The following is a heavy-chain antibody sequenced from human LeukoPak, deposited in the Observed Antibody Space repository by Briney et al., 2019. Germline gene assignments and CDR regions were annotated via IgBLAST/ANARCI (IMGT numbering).Heavy chain of an antibody. V-gene: IGHV3-30*03. CDR1: GFTFSSYG. CDR3: LPDNWFDP. CDR2: ISYDGSNK. J-gene: IGHJ5*02. Sequence: HPGGSLRLSCAASGFTFSSYGMHWVRQAPGKGLEWVAVISYDGSNKYYADSVKGRFTISRDNSKNTLYLQMNSLRAEDTAVYYCLPDNWFDPWGQGTLVTVSS. D-gene: IGHD1-14*01.